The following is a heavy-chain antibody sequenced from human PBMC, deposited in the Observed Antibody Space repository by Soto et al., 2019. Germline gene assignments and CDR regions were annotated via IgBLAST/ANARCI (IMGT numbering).Heavy chain of an antibody. V-gene: IGHV4-34*01. D-gene: IGHD5-12*01. CDR3: ARGQEGVVATH. Sequence: QVQLQQWGAGLLKPSETLSLNCAVNGGSLSGYYWSWIRQPPGKGLEWIVELKDGGRTNYSPSLKSRATISSDTSNNQFSLRLYSVTAADTGVYYCARGQEGVVATHWDQGTLVTVSS. CDR2: LKDGGRT. J-gene: IGHJ4*02. CDR1: GGSLSGYY.